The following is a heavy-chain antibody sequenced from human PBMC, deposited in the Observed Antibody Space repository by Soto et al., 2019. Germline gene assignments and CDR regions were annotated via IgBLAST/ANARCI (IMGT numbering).Heavy chain of an antibody. J-gene: IGHJ4*02. CDR2: IIPIFGTA. Sequence: QVQLVQSGAEVKKPGSSVKVSCKASGGTFSSYSINWVRQAPGQGLEWMGEIIPIFGTANSAQKVQVRVTITADESTSTAYMELSSLRSEDTAVYYCARDGGMHSGGIDYGGQGTLVTVSS. CDR1: GGTFSSYS. V-gene: IGHV1-69*01. D-gene: IGHD1-26*01. CDR3: ARDGGMHSGGIDY.